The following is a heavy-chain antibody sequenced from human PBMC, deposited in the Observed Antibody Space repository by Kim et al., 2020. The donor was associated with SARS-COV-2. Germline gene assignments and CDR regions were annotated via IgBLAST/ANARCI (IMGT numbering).Heavy chain of an antibody. CDR1: GGSISSGGYY. CDR2: VYYNGVT. Sequence: SETLSLSCTVSGGSISSGGYYWAWIRQPPGKGLEWIASVYYNGVTYHNPSLKSRVTMSIDTSNSQFFLNLSSVTAADTAIYYCARRQIAVSAKGHPHFDYWGQGTLVTVSS. J-gene: IGHJ4*02. D-gene: IGHD6-19*01. V-gene: IGHV4-39*01. CDR3: ARRQIAVSAKGHPHFDY.